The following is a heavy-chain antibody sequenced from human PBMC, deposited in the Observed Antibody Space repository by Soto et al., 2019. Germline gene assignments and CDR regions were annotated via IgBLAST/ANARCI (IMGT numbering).Heavy chain of an antibody. V-gene: IGHV1-69*09. Sequence: QEQVVQSGPAMKEPGSSVKVSCRASGIMSSGYGFSWVRQAPGQGLEWVGMINPILDSTHYAQNLQGRVSLSVDKSRDTAYLDVTSLRLEDTAIHFCATMKRARLDSWGRGTVVTVSS. CDR2: INPILDST. J-gene: IGHJ4*02. D-gene: IGHD6-25*01. CDR1: GIMSSGYG. CDR3: ATMKRARLDS.